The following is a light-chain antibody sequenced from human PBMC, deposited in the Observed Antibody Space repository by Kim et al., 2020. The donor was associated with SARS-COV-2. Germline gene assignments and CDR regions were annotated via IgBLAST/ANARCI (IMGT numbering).Light chain of an antibody. Sequence: SYELNQPPSVSVSQGQTVSITCSGDKLEDKNTCWYQQKPGQSPVMVIYQNAKRAPGIPERFSGSNSGNTATLTISGAQAIDEADYYCQAWDSSTVIFGGGTQLTVL. V-gene: IGLV3-1*01. CDR2: QNA. CDR3: QAWDSSTVI. CDR1: KLEDKN. J-gene: IGLJ2*01.